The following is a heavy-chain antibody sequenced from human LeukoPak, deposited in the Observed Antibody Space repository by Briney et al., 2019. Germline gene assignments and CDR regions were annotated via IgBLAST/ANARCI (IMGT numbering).Heavy chain of an antibody. CDR3: ARGRGYCSSTSCHGRLFDY. CDR2: INHSGST. D-gene: IGHD2-2*01. J-gene: IGHJ4*02. Sequence: SETLSLTCAVYGGSFSGYYWSWIRQPPGKGLEWIGEINHSGSTNYNPSLKSRVTISVDTSKNQFSLKPSSVTAADTAVYYCARGRGYCSSTSCHGRLFDYWGQGTLVTVSS. V-gene: IGHV4-34*01. CDR1: GGSFSGYY.